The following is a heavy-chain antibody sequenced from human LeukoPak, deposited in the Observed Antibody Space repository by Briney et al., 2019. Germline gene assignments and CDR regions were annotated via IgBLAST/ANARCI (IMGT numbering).Heavy chain of an antibody. D-gene: IGHD3-16*01. CDR2: IYSGGDT. CDR3: ARGYYGLNYFDY. V-gene: IGHV3-53*01. Sequence: PGGSLRLSCAASGFTVSSNFMTWVRQAPGKGLEWVSAIYSGGDTYYADSVKGRFTISRDNSKNTLYLQMNSLRAEDTAMYYCARGYYGLNYFDYWGQGTLVTVSS. CDR1: GFTVSSNF. J-gene: IGHJ4*02.